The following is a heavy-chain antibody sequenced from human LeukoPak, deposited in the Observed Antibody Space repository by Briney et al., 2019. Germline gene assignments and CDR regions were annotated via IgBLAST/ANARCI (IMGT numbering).Heavy chain of an antibody. D-gene: IGHD1-26*01. Sequence: PSETLSLTCTVSGGSFTTYYWSWLRQPPGKGLEGIAYIYNSGSTNYNPSLKSRVTISVDTPKNQVSLRLSSVTAADTAVYYCARHAIYSGDYSFWFDPWGLGTLVTVSS. CDR2: IYNSGST. CDR3: ARHAIYSGDYSFWFDP. J-gene: IGHJ5*02. CDR1: GGSFTTYY. V-gene: IGHV4-59*08.